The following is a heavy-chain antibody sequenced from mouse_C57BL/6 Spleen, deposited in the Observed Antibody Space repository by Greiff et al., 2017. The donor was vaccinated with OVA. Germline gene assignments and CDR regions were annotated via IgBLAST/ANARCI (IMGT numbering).Heavy chain of an antibody. CDR1: GYTFTDYY. CDR3: ARSRYDYDVSYAMDY. J-gene: IGHJ4*01. V-gene: IGHV1-26*01. CDR2: INPNNGGT. Sequence: VQLQQSGPELVKPGASVKISCKASGYTFTDYYMNWVKQSHGKSLEWIGDINPNNGGTSYNQKFKGKATLTVDKSSSTAYMELRSLTSEDSAVYYCARSRYDYDVSYAMDYWGQGTSVTVSS. D-gene: IGHD2-4*01.